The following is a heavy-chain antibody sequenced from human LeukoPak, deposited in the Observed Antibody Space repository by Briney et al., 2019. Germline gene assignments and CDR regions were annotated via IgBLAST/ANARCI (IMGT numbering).Heavy chain of an antibody. V-gene: IGHV3-20*04. CDR1: GFTFDDYG. Sequence: GGSLRLSCAASGFTFDDYGMSWVRQAPGKGLEWVSGINWNGGSTGYADSVKGRFTISRDNAKNSLYLQMNSLRAEDTALYYCARDPITSGRNMLSPGGDAFDIWGQGTMVTVSS. J-gene: IGHJ3*02. CDR2: INWNGGST. D-gene: IGHD3-16*01. CDR3: ARDPITSGRNMLSPGGDAFDI.